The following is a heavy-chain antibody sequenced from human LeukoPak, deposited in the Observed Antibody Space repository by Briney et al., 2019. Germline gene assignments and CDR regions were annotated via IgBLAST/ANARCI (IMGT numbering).Heavy chain of an antibody. CDR1: GGSISTYY. V-gene: IGHV4-59*01. Sequence: SETLSLTCTVSGGSISTYYWGWIRQPPGKGLEWIGYVSSNEGTNYNPSLKGRVTILVDTSKNQFSLKLSSVTAADTAVYYCARVRSYYGSVTGKSYYFDYWGQGTLVTVSS. D-gene: IGHD3-10*01. CDR3: ARVRSYYGSVTGKSYYFDY. J-gene: IGHJ4*02. CDR2: VSSNEGT.